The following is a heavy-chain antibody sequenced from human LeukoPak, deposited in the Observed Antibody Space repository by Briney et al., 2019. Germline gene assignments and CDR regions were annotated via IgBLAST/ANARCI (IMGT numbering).Heavy chain of an antibody. CDR1: GFTFSDYY. CDR2: ISSSGSTI. CDR3: ARYHSGDLYYYYGMDV. V-gene: IGHV3-11*01. Sequence: GGSLRLSCAASGFTFSDYYMIWICQAPGKGLEWVSYISSSGSTIYYADSVKGRFTISRDNAKNSLYLQMNGLIAEDTAVYYCARYHSGDLYYYYGMDVWGQGTTVTVSS. J-gene: IGHJ6*02. D-gene: IGHD4-17*01.